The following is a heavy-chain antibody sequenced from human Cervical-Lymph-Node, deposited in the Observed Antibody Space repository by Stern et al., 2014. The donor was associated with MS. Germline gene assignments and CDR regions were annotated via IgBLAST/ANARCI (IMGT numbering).Heavy chain of an antibody. J-gene: IGHJ4*02. V-gene: IGHV4-39*01. D-gene: IGHD2/OR15-2a*01. CDR1: GGSISSSSYY. CDR3: ALLPSFDY. Sequence: QLQLQESGPGLVKPSETLSLTCTVSGGSISSSSYYWGWIRQPPGKGLEWMGSIYYSGSPYYNPSLKSRVPISVDTPKTHFPLKLSSVTAADTAVYYCALLPSFDYWGQGTLVTVSS. CDR2: IYYSGSP.